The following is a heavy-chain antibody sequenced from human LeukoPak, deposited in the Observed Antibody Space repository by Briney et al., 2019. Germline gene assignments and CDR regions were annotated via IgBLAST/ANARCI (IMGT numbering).Heavy chain of an antibody. CDR1: GYTFTGYY. Sequence: GASVKVSCKASGYTFTGYYMHWVRQAPGQGLEWMEWINPNGGGTNYAQKFQGRVTMTRDTSISTAYMELSRLRSDDTAVYYCARAVAGTESDYWGQRTLVTVSS. CDR2: INPNGGGT. CDR3: ARAVAGTESDY. D-gene: IGHD6-19*01. J-gene: IGHJ4*02. V-gene: IGHV1-2*02.